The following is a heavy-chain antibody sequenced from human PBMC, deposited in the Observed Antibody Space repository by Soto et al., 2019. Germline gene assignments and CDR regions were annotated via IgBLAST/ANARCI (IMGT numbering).Heavy chain of an antibody. CDR1: GYTFTSYA. J-gene: IGHJ5*02. Sequence: QVQLVQSGAEEKKPGASVKVSCKASGYTFTSYAMHWVRQAPGQRIEWMGWINAGNGNPKYSQKCQGRVTITRDTSASAAYMELSSLRSKDTAVYYCARAPGYSYGNPWGQGTLVTVSS. CDR3: ARAPGYSYGNP. D-gene: IGHD5-18*01. V-gene: IGHV1-3*05. CDR2: INAGNGNP.